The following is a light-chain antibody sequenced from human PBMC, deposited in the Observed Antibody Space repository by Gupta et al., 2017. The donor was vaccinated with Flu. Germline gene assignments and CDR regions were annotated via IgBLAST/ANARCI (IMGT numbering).Light chain of an antibody. CDR1: SSNIGNNY. Sequence: QSVLTQPPSVAAAPGHKVTISCSGSSSNIGNNYVSWYQQLPGTAPKLLICDNDKRPSGIPDRFYGSKSATSATLGITGLQTGDEADYYCGTWDSSLSAGVFGGGTKVTVL. CDR2: DND. V-gene: IGLV1-51*01. J-gene: IGLJ2*01. CDR3: GTWDSSLSAGV.